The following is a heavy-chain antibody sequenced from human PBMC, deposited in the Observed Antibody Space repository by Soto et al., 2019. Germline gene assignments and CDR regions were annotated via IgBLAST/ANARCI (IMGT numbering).Heavy chain of an antibody. CDR3: ARDKSSYDILTGYYY. Sequence: GGSLRLSCAASGFTVSNNYMSWVRQAPGKGLEWVSVIYSGGSTYYADSVKGRFTISRDNSKNTLYLQMNSLRAEDTAVYYCARDKSSYDILTGYYYWGQGTLVTVSS. CDR1: GFTVSNNY. D-gene: IGHD3-9*01. V-gene: IGHV3-66*01. J-gene: IGHJ4*02. CDR2: IYSGGST.